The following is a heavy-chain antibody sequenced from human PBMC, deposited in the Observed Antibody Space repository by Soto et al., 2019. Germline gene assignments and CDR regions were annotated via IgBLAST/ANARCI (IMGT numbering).Heavy chain of an antibody. CDR3: ARERFSMVRGVILHYYYGMDV. Sequence: GASVKVSCKASGYTFTSYYMHWVRQAPGQGLEWMGIINPGGGSTSYAQKFQGRVTMTRDTSTSTVYMELSSLRSEDTAVYYCARERFSMVRGVILHYYYGMDVWGQGTTVTVSS. D-gene: IGHD3-10*01. CDR1: GYTFTSYY. J-gene: IGHJ6*02. V-gene: IGHV1-46*01. CDR2: INPGGGST.